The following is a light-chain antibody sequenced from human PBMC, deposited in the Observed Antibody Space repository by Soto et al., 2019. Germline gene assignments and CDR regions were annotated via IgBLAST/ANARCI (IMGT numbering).Light chain of an antibody. CDR1: SSDVGIYDY. V-gene: IGLV2-14*01. CDR2: EVT. Sequence: QSVLTQPASVSGSPGQSISISCTGTSSDVGIYDYVSWYQHHPGKAPKLMVYEVTNRPSGVSNRFSGSKSGNTASLTISGLQAEDEADYYCSSFSSDSTPLVFGGGTQLTV. CDR3: SSFSSDSTPLV. J-gene: IGLJ2*01.